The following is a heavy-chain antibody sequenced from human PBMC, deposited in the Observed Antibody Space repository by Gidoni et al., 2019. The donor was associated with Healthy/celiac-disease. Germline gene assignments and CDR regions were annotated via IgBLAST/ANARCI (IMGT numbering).Heavy chain of an antibody. V-gene: IGHV3-66*01. D-gene: IGHD7-27*01. Sequence: EVQLVESGGGLVQPGGSLRLSCAASGFTASSNYMSWVRQAPGKGLEWVSVIDSGGSTYYADSVKGRFTISRDNSKNTLYLQMNSLRAEDTAVYYCARVQPRNWDYYYYYGMDVWGQGTTVTVSS. CDR3: ARVQPRNWDYYYYYGMDV. CDR2: IDSGGST. J-gene: IGHJ6*02. CDR1: GFTASSNY.